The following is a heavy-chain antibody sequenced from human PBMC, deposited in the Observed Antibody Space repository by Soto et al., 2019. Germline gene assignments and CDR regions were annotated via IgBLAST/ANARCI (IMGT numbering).Heavy chain of an antibody. CDR1: GGSFSGYY. CDR3: ARGPYCSGGTCYRGMDV. CDR2: INHSGST. D-gene: IGHD2-15*01. Sequence: SETLSLTXAVYGGSFSGYYWSWIRQPPGKGLEWIGEINHSGSTNYNPSLKSRVTISVDTSKNQFSLNLSSVTAADTAVYYCARGPYCSGGTCYRGMDVWGQGTTVTVSS. V-gene: IGHV4-34*01. J-gene: IGHJ6*02.